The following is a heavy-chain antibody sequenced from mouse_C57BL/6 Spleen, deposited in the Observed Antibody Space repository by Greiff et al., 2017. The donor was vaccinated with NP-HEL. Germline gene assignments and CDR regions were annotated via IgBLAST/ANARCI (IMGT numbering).Heavy chain of an antibody. CDR1: GFTFSSYG. D-gene: IGHD1-1*01. CDR2: ISSGGSYT. Sequence: EVKLVESGGDLVKPGGSLKLSCAASGFTFSSYGMSWVRQTPDKRLEWVATISSGGSYTYYPDSVKGRFTISRDNAKNTLYLQMSSLKSEDTAMYYCARGGATVVPTGEAMDYWGQGTSVTVSS. J-gene: IGHJ4*01. V-gene: IGHV5-6*01. CDR3: ARGGATVVPTGEAMDY.